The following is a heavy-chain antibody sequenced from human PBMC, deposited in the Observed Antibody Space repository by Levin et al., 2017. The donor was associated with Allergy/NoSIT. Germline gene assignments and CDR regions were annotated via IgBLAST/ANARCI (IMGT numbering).Heavy chain of an antibody. CDR1: GGSISSSSYY. Sequence: SETLSLTCTVSGGSISSSSYYWGWIRQPPGKGLEWIGSIYYSGSTYYNPSLKSRVTISVDTSKNQFSLKLSSVTAADTAVYYCARDYYGSGNLDQYFDYWGQGTLVTVSS. CDR3: ARDYYGSGNLDQYFDY. CDR2: IYYSGST. J-gene: IGHJ4*02. D-gene: IGHD3-10*01. V-gene: IGHV4-39*02.